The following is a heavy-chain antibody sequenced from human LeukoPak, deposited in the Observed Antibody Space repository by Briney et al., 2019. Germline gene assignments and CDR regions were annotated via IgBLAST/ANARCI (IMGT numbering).Heavy chain of an antibody. Sequence: ASVKVSCKASGYTFTSYGISWVRQAPGQGLEWMGWISAYNGNTNYAQKLQGRVTMTTDTSTSTAYMELRSLRSDDTAVYYCARGKRDMITFGGVIISPRDGSGYFDYWGQGTLVTVSS. D-gene: IGHD3-16*01. J-gene: IGHJ4*02. CDR3: ARGKRDMITFGGVIISPRDGSGYFDY. CDR2: ISAYNGNT. V-gene: IGHV1-18*01. CDR1: GYTFTSYG.